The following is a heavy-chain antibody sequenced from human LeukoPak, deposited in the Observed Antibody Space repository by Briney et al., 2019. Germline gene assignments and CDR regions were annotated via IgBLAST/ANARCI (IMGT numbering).Heavy chain of an antibody. D-gene: IGHD1-1*01. V-gene: IGHV4-59*01. J-gene: IGHJ4*02. CDR2: IYYGGNT. Sequence: SETLSLTCTVSGGSISSYYWSWIRQPPGKGLEWIGYIYYGGNTNYNPSLQSRVTISVDTSKNQFSLKLSSVTAADTAVYYCARLTRRSGNYFDYWGQGTLVTVSS. CDR3: ARLTRRSGNYFDY. CDR1: GGSISSYY.